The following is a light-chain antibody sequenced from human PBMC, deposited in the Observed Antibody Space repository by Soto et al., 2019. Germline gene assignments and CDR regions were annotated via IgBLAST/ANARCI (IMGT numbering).Light chain of an antibody. CDR3: QQYNSYWT. CDR1: HSNSSW. Sequence: DIQMTQSPSTLSASVGDRVTITCRASHSNSSWLAWYQQKPGKAPKLLIYKASSLESGVPSRFSGSGSGTEFTLTIISLQPDDFATYYYQQYNSYWTFGQGTKVEIK. V-gene: IGKV1-5*03. CDR2: KAS. J-gene: IGKJ1*01.